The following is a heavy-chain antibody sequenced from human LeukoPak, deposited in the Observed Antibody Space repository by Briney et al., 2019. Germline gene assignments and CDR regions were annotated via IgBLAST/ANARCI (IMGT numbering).Heavy chain of an antibody. CDR2: THSSGSI. Sequence: SETLSLTCTVSGGSIIGSDYYWGWIRQPPGKGLEWLGSTHSSGSIYYHPSLNRHVTISVDTSQDQFSLKVSSVSAADTAVYYCASLTAGPRRLIYYHSYYMGVWGKGTTVTVSS. CDR3: ASLTAGPRRLIYYHSYYMGV. V-gene: IGHV4-39*07. CDR1: GGSIIGSDYY. D-gene: IGHD2-21*02. J-gene: IGHJ6*03.